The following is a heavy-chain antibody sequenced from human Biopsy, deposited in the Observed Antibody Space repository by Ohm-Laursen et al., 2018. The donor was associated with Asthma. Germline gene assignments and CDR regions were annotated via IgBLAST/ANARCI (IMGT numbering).Heavy chain of an antibody. J-gene: IGHJ6*02. D-gene: IGHD3-16*01. CDR3: ARVDAIMISGDFYFYSGFDL. CDR2: IIPMYGVP. CDR1: GGTFRTYA. Sequence: SVKVSCKASGGTFRTYAFNWVRQAPGQGLEWMGGIIPMYGVPRVTQKFQGRVTITADESTSTAYMEMSSLRSEDTAVYYCARVDAIMISGDFYFYSGFDLWGQGTTVRVSS. V-gene: IGHV1-69*13.